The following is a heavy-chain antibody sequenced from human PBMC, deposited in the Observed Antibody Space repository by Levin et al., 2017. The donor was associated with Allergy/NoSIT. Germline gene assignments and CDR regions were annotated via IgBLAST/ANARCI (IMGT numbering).Heavy chain of an antibody. J-gene: IGHJ5*02. CDR2: INPSGGST. CDR1: GYTFTSYY. V-gene: IGHV1-46*01. CDR3: ARYRYCSGGSCYSGKNWFDP. D-gene: IGHD2-15*01. Sequence: ASVKVSCKASGYTFTSYYMHWVRQAPGQGLEWMGIINPSGGSTSYAQKFQGRVTMTRDTSTSTVYMELSSLRSEDTAVYYCARYRYCSGGSCYSGKNWFDPWGQGTLVTVSS.